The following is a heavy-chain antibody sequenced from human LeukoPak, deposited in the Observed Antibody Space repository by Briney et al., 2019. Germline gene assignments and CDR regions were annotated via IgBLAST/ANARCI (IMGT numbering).Heavy chain of an antibody. CDR2: IYYSGST. CDR3: ARQGEEYCGGDCYSSYYYYGMDV. Sequence: SETLSLTCTVSGGSISSYYWSWIRQPPGKGLEWIGYIYYSGSTNYNPSLKSRVTISVDTSKNQFSLKLSSVTAADTAVYYCARQGEEYCGGDCYSSYYYYGMDVWGQGTTVTVSS. V-gene: IGHV4-59*08. J-gene: IGHJ6*02. D-gene: IGHD2-21*02. CDR1: GGSISSYY.